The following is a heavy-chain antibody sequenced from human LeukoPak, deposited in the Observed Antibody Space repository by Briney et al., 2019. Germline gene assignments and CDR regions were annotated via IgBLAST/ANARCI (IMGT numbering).Heavy chain of an antibody. CDR2: IYTSGST. D-gene: IGHD3-16*01. J-gene: IGHJ3*02. Sequence: TLSLTCTVSGGSISSGSYYWSWIRQPAGKGLEWIGRIYTSGSTNYNPSLKSRVTISVDTSEKQFSLKLSSVTAADTAVYYCARAVGGGDAFDIWGQGTMVTVSS. CDR1: GGSISSGSYY. V-gene: IGHV4-61*02. CDR3: ARAVGGGDAFDI.